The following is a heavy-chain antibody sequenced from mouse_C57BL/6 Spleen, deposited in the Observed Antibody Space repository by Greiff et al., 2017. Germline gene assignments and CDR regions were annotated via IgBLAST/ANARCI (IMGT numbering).Heavy chain of an antibody. CDR1: GFTFSDYG. CDR3: ARNAYYAMDY. CDR2: ISRGSSTI. J-gene: IGHJ4*01. V-gene: IGHV5-17*01. Sequence: DVMLVESGGGLVKPGGSLKLSCAASGFTFSDYGMHWVLQAPEKGLEWVAYISRGSSTIYYADTVKGRFTISRDNAKNTLFRQMTSLRSEDAAMYYWARNAYYAMDYWGQGTSVTVSS.